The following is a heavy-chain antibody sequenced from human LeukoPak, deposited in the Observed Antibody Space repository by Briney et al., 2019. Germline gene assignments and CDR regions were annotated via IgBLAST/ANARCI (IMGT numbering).Heavy chain of an antibody. CDR1: GYTFTSYD. D-gene: IGHD4-11*01. Sequence: GASVKVSCKASGYTFTSYDINWVRQATGQGLEWMGWMNPNSGNTGYAQKFQGRVTMTEDTSTDTAYMELSSLRSEDTALYYCTTGGALTVYFDYWGQGTLVTVSS. J-gene: IGHJ4*02. V-gene: IGHV1-8*01. CDR3: TTGGALTVYFDY. CDR2: MNPNSGNT.